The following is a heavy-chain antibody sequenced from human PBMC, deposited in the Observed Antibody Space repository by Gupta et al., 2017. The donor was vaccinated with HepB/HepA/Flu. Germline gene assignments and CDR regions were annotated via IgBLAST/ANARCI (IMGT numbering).Heavy chain of an antibody. V-gene: IGHV4-34*01. CDR3: ARGGGYCSGGSCYGWFDP. CDR2: INHSGST. J-gene: IGHJ5*02. CDR1: GGSFSGYY. D-gene: IGHD2-15*01. Sequence: GGSFSGYYWSWIRQPPGKGLEWIGEINHSGSTNYNPSLKSRVTISVDTSKNQFSLKLSSVTAADPAVYYCARGGGYCSGGSCYGWFDPWGQGTLVTVSS.